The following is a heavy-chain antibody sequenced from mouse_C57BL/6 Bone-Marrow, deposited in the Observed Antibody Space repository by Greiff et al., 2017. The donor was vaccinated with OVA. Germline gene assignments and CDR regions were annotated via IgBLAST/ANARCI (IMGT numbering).Heavy chain of an antibody. CDR3: ATPDYGSRRFAY. CDR2: ISSGGSYT. Sequence: EVMLVESGGDLVKPGGSLKLSCAASGFTFSSYGMSWVRQTPDKRLEWVATISSGGSYTYYPDSVKGRFTISRDNAKNTLYLQMSSLKSEDTAMYYCATPDYGSRRFAYWGQGTLVTVSA. D-gene: IGHD1-1*01. J-gene: IGHJ3*01. V-gene: IGHV5-6*01. CDR1: GFTFSSYG.